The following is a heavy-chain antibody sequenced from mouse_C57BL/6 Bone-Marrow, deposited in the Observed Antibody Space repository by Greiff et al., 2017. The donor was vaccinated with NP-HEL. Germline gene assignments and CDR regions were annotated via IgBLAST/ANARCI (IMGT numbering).Heavy chain of an antibody. Sequence: QVQLQQPGAELVKPGASVKMSCKASGYTFTSYWITWVKQRPGQGLAWIGDIYPGSGSTNYNEKFQSKATLTVDTSSSTAYLQLSSLTSEDSAVYCCARGITTVGAADWYFDVWGTGTTVTVSS. CDR2: IYPGSGST. CDR3: ARGITTVGAADWYFDV. V-gene: IGHV1-55*01. D-gene: IGHD1-1*01. CDR1: GYTFTSYW. J-gene: IGHJ1*03.